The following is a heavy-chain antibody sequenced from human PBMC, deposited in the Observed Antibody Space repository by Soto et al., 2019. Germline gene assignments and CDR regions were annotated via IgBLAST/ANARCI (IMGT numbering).Heavy chain of an antibody. CDR2: IIPILGIA. D-gene: IGHD2-2*01. Sequence: SVKVSCKASGGTFSSYTISWVRQAPGQGLEWMGRIIPILGIANYAQKFQGRVTITADKSTSTAYMELSSLRSEDTAVYYCASLVVPAANTYYYYGMDVWGQGTTVTVSS. CDR3: ASLVVPAANTYYYYGMDV. J-gene: IGHJ6*02. V-gene: IGHV1-69*02. CDR1: GGTFSSYT.